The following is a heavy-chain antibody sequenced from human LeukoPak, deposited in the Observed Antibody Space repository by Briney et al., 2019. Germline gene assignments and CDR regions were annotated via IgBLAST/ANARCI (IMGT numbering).Heavy chain of an antibody. V-gene: IGHV1-18*01. Sequence: ASVTVSCKASGYSFTTYGISWVRQAPGQGGEGMGWISAYNGNTNYAQKLQGRVTMTTHTSTSTAYMELRSLRSDDTAVYYCARDMIAVRPNWFDPWGQGTLVTVSS. CDR1: GYSFTTYG. D-gene: IGHD6-6*01. CDR3: ARDMIAVRPNWFDP. CDR2: ISAYNGNT. J-gene: IGHJ5*02.